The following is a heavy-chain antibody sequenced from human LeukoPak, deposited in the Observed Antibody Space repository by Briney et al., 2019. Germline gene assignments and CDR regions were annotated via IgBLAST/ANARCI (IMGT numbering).Heavy chain of an antibody. CDR3: ARHQEPGIRFLEWLVPDY. V-gene: IGHV4-39*01. CDR1: GGSISSSSYY. Sequence: SETLSLTCTVSGGSISSSSYYWGWLRQPPGKGLEWSGSIYYSGSPYYNQSHKSRVTISVDTAKNQFSLKLSSVTAADTAVYYFARHQEPGIRFLEWLVPDYWGQGTLVTVSS. J-gene: IGHJ4*02. CDR2: IYYSGSP. D-gene: IGHD3-3*01.